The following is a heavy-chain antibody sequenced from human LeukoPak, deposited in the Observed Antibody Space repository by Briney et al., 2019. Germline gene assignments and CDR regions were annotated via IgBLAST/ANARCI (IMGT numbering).Heavy chain of an antibody. CDR3: AKDIAYGSGSYWAFFDY. Sequence: PGGSLRLSCAASGFSFDDYAMHWVRQVPGKGLEWVSGISWNSGRIDYADSVRGRFTISRDNAKNSLYLQMNSLRAEDTALYYCAKDIAYGSGSYWAFFDYWGQGTLVTVSS. D-gene: IGHD3-10*01. J-gene: IGHJ4*02. CDR1: GFSFDDYA. V-gene: IGHV3-9*01. CDR2: ISWNSGRI.